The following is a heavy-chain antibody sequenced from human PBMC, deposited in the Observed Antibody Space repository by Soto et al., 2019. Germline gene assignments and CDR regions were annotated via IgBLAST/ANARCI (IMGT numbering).Heavy chain of an antibody. D-gene: IGHD3-16*01. J-gene: IGHJ4*02. CDR1: GFTFRSFV. Sequence: QVQLVESGGGVVQPGTSLRRSCVGSGFTFRSFVIHWVRQAPGKGLEWVALTSYDGSNKYYDDSVKGRFTISRDNSRNTVDLQMDSLRRDDTALYYCARWGTTGGLVVCGQGTLVSVSS. V-gene: IGHV3-30*19. CDR2: TSYDGSNK. CDR3: ARWGTTGGLVV.